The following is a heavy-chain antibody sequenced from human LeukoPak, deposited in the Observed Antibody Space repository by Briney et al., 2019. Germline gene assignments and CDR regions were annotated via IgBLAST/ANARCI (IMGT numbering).Heavy chain of an antibody. D-gene: IGHD3-22*01. CDR2: IIPILGIA. V-gene: IGHV1-69*04. J-gene: IGHJ4*02. CDR1: GGTFSSYA. Sequence: SVTASCKASGGTFSSYAISWVRQAPGQGLEWMGRIIPILGIANYAQKFQGRVTITADKSTSTAYMELSSLRSEDTAVYYCARGTYYYDSSGLTGSFDYWGQGTLVTVSS. CDR3: ARGTYYYDSSGLTGSFDY.